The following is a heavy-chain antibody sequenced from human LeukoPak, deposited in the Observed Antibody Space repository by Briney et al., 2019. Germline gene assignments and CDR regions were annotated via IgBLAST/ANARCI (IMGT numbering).Heavy chain of an antibody. CDR2: IYSDGST. D-gene: IGHD5-18*01. Sequence: GGSLRLSCAASGFTVSSSYMSWVRQAPGKGLEWVSVIYSDGSTYYVDSVKGRFTISRDDSKNTLYLQMNSLRAEDTAVYYCARDLDSYGSYWGQGTLVTVSS. CDR1: GFTVSSSY. CDR3: ARDLDSYGSY. J-gene: IGHJ4*02. V-gene: IGHV3-53*01.